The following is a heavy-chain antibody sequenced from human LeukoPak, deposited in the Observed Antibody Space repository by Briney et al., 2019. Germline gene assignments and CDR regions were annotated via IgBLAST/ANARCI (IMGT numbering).Heavy chain of an antibody. J-gene: IGHJ4*01. CDR1: GGSISSYY. CDR2: IYYSGST. D-gene: IGHD3-10*01. V-gene: IGHV4-59*01. CDR3: ARGGDFYYGSGSYYNLYYFDY. Sequence: SETLSLTCTVSGGSISSYYWSWIRQPPGKGLEWIGYIYYSGSTNYNPSLKSRVIVSIDTSKNQFSLKLSSVTAADTAVYYCARGGDFYYGSGSYYNLYYFDYWGQGSLVTVSS.